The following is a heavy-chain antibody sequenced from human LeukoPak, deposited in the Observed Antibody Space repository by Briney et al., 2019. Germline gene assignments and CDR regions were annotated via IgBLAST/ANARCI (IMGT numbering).Heavy chain of an antibody. V-gene: IGHV4-59*01. CDR1: GGSISSYY. Sequence: SKTLSLTCTVSGGSISSYYWSWIRQPPGKGLEWIGYIYYSGSTNYNPSLKSRVTISVDTSKNQFSLKLSSVTAADTAVYYCAGAMVVAATRNWFDPWGQGTLVTVSS. J-gene: IGHJ5*02. D-gene: IGHD2-15*01. CDR3: AGAMVVAATRNWFDP. CDR2: IYYSGST.